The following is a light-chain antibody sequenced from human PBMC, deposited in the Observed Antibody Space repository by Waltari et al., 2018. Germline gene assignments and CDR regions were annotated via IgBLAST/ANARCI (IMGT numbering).Light chain of an antibody. CDR1: PSVSRA. V-gene: IGKV3-20*01. CDR2: GSS. J-gene: IGKJ1*01. Sequence: EIVLTQSPGTLSLSLGERATVSCRASPSVSRALAWYQQKPGQAPRLLIDGSSTRSTGIPDRFSGSGSGTDFSLTISRLEPDDFAVYYCQHYLRLPVTFGQGTTVEI. CDR3: QHYLRLPVT.